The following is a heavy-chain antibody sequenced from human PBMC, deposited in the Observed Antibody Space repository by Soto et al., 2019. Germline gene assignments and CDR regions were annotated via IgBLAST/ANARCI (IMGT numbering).Heavy chain of an antibody. V-gene: IGHV1-2*02. D-gene: IGHD3-10*01. J-gene: IGHJ5*02. CDR2: INPNSGGT. CDR1: GYTFTGYY. Sequence: GASVKVSCKASGYTFTGYYMHWVRQAPGQGLEWMGWINPNSGGTNYAQKFQGRVTMTRDTSISTAYMELSRLRSDDTAVYYCARGIGDGSGSYYNPYNWFDPWGQGTLVTVSS. CDR3: ARGIGDGSGSYYNPYNWFDP.